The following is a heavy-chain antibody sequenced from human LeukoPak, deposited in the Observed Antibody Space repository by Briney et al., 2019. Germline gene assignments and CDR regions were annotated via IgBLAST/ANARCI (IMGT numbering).Heavy chain of an antibody. J-gene: IGHJ4*02. CDR3: ARWGSGSYHRPY. CDR1: GGSLSGYY. Sequence: PSETLSLTCDVSGGSLSGYYWSWIRQPPGKGLEWIGEINYGGSTTYNPSLKSQVTISIDTSKNQFSLNLTSATAADTAVYYCARWGSGSYHRPYWGQGTMVTVSS. D-gene: IGHD3-10*01. V-gene: IGHV4-34*01. CDR2: INYGGST.